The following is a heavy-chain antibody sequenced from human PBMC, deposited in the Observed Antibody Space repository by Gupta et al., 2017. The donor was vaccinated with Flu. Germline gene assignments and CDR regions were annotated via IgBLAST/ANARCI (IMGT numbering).Heavy chain of an antibody. Sequence: EVQLVESGGGLVQPGGSLRLSCVASGFTLSSFEMNWVRKAPGKGLEWLSYISSTSSTIHYADTVKGRFTISRDNAQNSLYLQMNRLRAEDTAVYYCARDQFGAGPEFDYWGQGTLVTVSS. CDR1: GFTLSSFE. CDR2: ISSTSSTI. CDR3: ARDQFGAGPEFDY. J-gene: IGHJ4*02. D-gene: IGHD3-3*01. V-gene: IGHV3-48*03.